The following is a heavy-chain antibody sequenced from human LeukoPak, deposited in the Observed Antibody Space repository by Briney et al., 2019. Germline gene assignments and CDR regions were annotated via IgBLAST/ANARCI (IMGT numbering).Heavy chain of an antibody. CDR3: ARDQRATVTTWGYFDY. J-gene: IGHJ4*02. D-gene: IGHD4-17*01. Sequence: ASVKVSCKASGGTFSSYAISWVRQAPGQGLEWMGGIIPIFGTANYAQKFQGRVTITADESTSTAYMELSSLRPEDTAVYYCARDQRATVTTWGYFDYWGQGTLVTVSS. CDR2: IIPIFGTA. CDR1: GGTFSSYA. V-gene: IGHV1-69*13.